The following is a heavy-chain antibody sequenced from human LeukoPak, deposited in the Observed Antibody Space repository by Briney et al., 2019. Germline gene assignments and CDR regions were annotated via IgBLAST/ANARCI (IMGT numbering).Heavy chain of an antibody. Sequence: SETLSLTCTVSGGSISSYYWSWIRQPPGKGLEWIGYIYYSGSTNYNPSLKSRVTISVDTSKNQFSLKLSSVTAADTAVYYCARVYGDYVYYYYYYMEVWGKGTTVTVSS. CDR1: GGSISSYY. V-gene: IGHV4-59*01. D-gene: IGHD4-17*01. CDR2: IYYSGST. CDR3: ARVYGDYVYYYYYYMEV. J-gene: IGHJ6*03.